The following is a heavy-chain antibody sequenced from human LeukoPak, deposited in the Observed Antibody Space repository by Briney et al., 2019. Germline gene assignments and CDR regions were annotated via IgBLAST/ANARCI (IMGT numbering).Heavy chain of an antibody. V-gene: IGHV3-21*01. J-gene: IGHJ4*02. D-gene: IGHD5-18*01. CDR1: GFTFSGYS. CDR2: ITSSSSYI. Sequence: PGGSLRLSCAASGFTFSGYSMNWVRQAPGKGLEWVSSITSSSSYIYYSDSVKGRFTISRDNAKNSMYLQMNSLRAEDTAVYYCARGWIQLWSALDYWGQGTLVTVSS. CDR3: ARGWIQLWSALDY.